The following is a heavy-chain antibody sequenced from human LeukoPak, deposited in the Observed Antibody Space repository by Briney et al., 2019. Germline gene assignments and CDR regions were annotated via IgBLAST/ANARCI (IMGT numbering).Heavy chain of an antibody. CDR2: ISTYNGNT. CDR1: GGTFSSYA. V-gene: IGHV1-18*01. D-gene: IGHD4-17*01. CDR3: AREDYDSSGFDY. J-gene: IGHJ4*02. Sequence: ASVKVSCKASGGTFSSYAISWVRQAPGQGLEWMGWISTYNGNTNYAQKLQGRVTMTTDTSTSTAYMELRSLRSDDTAVYYCAREDYDSSGFDYWGQGTLVTVSS.